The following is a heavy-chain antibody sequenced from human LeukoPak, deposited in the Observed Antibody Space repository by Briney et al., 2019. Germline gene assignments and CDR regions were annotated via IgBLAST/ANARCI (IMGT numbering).Heavy chain of an antibody. D-gene: IGHD3-22*01. V-gene: IGHV1-8*01. CDR3: AKDQLPITMIEYYFDY. J-gene: IGHJ4*02. Sequence: ASVKVSCKASGYTFTSYDINWVRQATGQGLEWMRWMNPNSGNTGYAQKFQGRVTMTRNTSISTAYMELSSLRSEDTAVYYCAKDQLPITMIEYYFDYWGQGTLVTVSS. CDR2: MNPNSGNT. CDR1: GYTFTSYD.